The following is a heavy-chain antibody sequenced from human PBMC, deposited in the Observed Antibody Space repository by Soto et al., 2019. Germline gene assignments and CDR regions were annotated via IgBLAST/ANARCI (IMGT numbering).Heavy chain of an antibody. V-gene: IGHV4-31*03. CDR2: IYYSGST. CDR1: GGSIRSGGYY. D-gene: IGHD2-2*01. J-gene: IGHJ5*02. CDR3: ARAPSAEWFDP. Sequence: ASETLSVTCTVSGGSIRSGGYYWSWIRQHPGKGLEWIGYIYYSGSTYYNPSLKSRVTISVDTSKNQFSLKLSSVTAADTAVYYCARAPSAEWFDPWGQGTLVTVSS.